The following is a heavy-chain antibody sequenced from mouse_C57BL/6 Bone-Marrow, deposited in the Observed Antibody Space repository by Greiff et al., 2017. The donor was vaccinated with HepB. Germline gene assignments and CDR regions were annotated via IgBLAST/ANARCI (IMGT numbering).Heavy chain of an antibody. CDR2: FHPYNDDT. J-gene: IGHJ3*01. V-gene: IGHV1-47*01. CDR1: GYTFTTYP. D-gene: IGHD2-3*01. CDR3: ARGDDGYFLFAY. Sequence: QVQLKESGAELVKPGASVKMSCKASGYTFTTYPIEWMKQNHGKSLEWIGNFHPYNDDTKYNEKFKGKATLTVEKSSSTVYLELSRLTSDDSAVYYCARGDDGYFLFAYWGQGTLVTVSA.